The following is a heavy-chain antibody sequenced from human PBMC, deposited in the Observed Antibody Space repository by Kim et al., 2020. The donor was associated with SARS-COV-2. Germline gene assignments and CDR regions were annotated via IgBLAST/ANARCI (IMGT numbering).Heavy chain of an antibody. CDR3: AGAILTGGGYYYYYYGMDV. Sequence: GGSLRLSCAASGFTFSSYAMHWVRQAPGKGLGWVAVISYDGSNKYYADSVKGRFTISRDNSKNTLYLQMNSLRAEDTTVYYCAGAILTGGGYYYYYYGMDVWGQGTTVTVSS. CDR1: GFTFSSYA. J-gene: IGHJ6*02. V-gene: IGHV3-30*04. D-gene: IGHD3-9*01. CDR2: ISYDGSNK.